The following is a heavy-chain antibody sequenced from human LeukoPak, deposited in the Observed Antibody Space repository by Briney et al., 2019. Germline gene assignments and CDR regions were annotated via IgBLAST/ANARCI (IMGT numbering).Heavy chain of an antibody. Sequence: PSETLSLTCTVSGGSISSSSYYWGWIRQPPGKGLEWIGSIYYSGSTYYNPSLKSRVTISEDTSKNQFSLKLSSVTAADTAVYYCARGASSRFEHWGQGTLVTVSS. D-gene: IGHD6-13*01. CDR1: GGSISSSSYY. CDR3: ARGASSRFEH. J-gene: IGHJ4*02. CDR2: IYYSGST. V-gene: IGHV4-39*07.